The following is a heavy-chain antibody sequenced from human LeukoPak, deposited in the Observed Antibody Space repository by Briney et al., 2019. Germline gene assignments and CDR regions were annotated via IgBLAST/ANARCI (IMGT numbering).Heavy chain of an antibody. J-gene: IGHJ4*02. CDR1: GGSISSSSYY. Sequence: SETLCLTCTVSGGSISSSSYYWGWIRQPPGKGLEWIGSIYYSGSTYYNPSLKSRVTISVDTSKNQFSLKLSSVTAADTAVYYCARSQMDYYDSSGYLDYWGQGTLVTVSS. V-gene: IGHV4-39*01. D-gene: IGHD3-22*01. CDR3: ARSQMDYYDSSGYLDY. CDR2: IYYSGST.